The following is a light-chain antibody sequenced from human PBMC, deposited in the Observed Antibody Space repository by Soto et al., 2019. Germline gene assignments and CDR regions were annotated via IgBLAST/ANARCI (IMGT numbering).Light chain of an antibody. Sequence: EIVMTQSPATLSVPPGERATLSCRASQSVSSNLAWYQQKPGQAPRLLIYATSTRATGIPARFSGSGSGTEFTLTISSLQSEDFAVYYCQHYNNWPLTFGGGTKVDIK. CDR1: QSVSSN. V-gene: IGKV3-15*01. CDR3: QHYNNWPLT. CDR2: ATS. J-gene: IGKJ4*01.